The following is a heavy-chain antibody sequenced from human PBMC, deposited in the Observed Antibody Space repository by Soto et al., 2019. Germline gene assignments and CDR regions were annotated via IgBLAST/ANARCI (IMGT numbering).Heavy chain of an antibody. V-gene: IGHV4-59*01. CDR1: GGSISSYY. Sequence: SETLSLTCTVSGGSISSYYWSWIRQPPGKGLEWIGYIYYSGSTNYNPSLKSRVTISVDTSKNQFSLKLSSVTAADTAVYYCARDSSGWYKGWFDPWGQGTLVTVSS. J-gene: IGHJ5*02. CDR3: ARDSSGWYKGWFDP. CDR2: IYYSGST. D-gene: IGHD6-19*01.